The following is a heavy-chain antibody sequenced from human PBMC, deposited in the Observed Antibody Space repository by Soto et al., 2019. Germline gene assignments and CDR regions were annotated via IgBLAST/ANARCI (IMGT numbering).Heavy chain of an antibody. J-gene: IGHJ4*02. Sequence: QVQLVESGGGVVQPGRSLRLSCAASGFTFSSYGMHWVRQAPGKGLEWVAVIWYDGSNKYYADSVKGRFTISRDNSKNTLYLQMNSLRAEDTAVYYCARGVYCGGDCYYPTPDYWGQGTLVTVSS. CDR3: ARGVYCGGDCYYPTPDY. CDR2: IWYDGSNK. CDR1: GFTFSSYG. V-gene: IGHV3-33*01. D-gene: IGHD2-21*02.